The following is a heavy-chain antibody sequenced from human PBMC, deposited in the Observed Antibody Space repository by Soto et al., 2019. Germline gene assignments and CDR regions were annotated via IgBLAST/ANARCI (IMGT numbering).Heavy chain of an antibody. D-gene: IGHD6-19*01. V-gene: IGHV1-8*01. CDR2: MNPDTGNT. J-gene: IGHJ4*02. CDR1: GYTFTTYD. CDR3: ERALGYSSTSRLDL. Sequence: QVQLVQSGAEVEKPGASVKVSCKASGYTFTTYDFNWVRQAPGHGLEWMGWMNPDTGNTGYAQKFQGRVTMTRDTSISTAFMALSGLTAEDTAVYYCERALGYSSTSRLDLWGQGTLVTVSS.